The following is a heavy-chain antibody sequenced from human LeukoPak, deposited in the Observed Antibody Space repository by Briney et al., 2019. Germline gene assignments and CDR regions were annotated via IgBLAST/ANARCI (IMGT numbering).Heavy chain of an antibody. Sequence: PSETLSLTCTVSGGSISSASYYWGWIRQPPGKGLEWIGAIYYSGNLYYNPSLKSRVTISVVTSKNQFSLRLSSVTAADTAVYYCARHEVRGARSFDYWGQGTLVTVSS. V-gene: IGHV4-39*01. CDR1: GGSISSASYY. J-gene: IGHJ4*02. CDR3: ARHEVRGARSFDY. CDR2: IYYSGNL. D-gene: IGHD3-10*01.